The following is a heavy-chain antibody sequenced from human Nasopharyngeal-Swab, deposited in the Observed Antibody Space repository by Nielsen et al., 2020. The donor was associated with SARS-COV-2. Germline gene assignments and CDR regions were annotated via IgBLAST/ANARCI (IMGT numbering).Heavy chain of an antibody. J-gene: IGHJ3*02. CDR3: ARVPITVIIGDAFDI. CDR2: IYHSGST. D-gene: IGHD3-22*01. V-gene: IGHV4-38-2*02. Sequence: SETLSLTCTVSGYSFSSDYYWGWIRPPPGKGLEWIGSIYHSGSTYYNPSLKSRVTISVDTSKNQFSLKLSSVTAADTAVYYCARVPITVIIGDAFDIWGQGTMVTVSS. CDR1: GYSFSSDYY.